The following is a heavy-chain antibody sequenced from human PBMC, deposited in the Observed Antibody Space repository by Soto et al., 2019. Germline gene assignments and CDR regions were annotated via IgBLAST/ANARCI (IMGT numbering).Heavy chain of an antibody. CDR1: GFTFSSCW. CDR2: IKQDGSEK. D-gene: IGHD5-18*01. CDR3: ARAGSGIQLWLGGGWFDP. J-gene: IGHJ5*02. V-gene: IGHV3-7*03. Sequence: GGSLRLSCAASGFTFSSCWMSWVRQAPGKGLEWVANIKQDGSEKYYVDSVKGRFTISRDDAKNSLYLQMNSLRAEDTAVYYCARAGSGIQLWLGGGWFDPWGQGTLVTVSS.